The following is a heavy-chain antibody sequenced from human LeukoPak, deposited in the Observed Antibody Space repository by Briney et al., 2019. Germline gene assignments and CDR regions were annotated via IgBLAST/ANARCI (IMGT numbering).Heavy chain of an antibody. J-gene: IGHJ4*02. D-gene: IGHD1-26*01. CDR2: IYYSGST. CDR1: GGSISSYY. Sequence: SETLSLTCTVSGGSISSYYWGWIRQPPGKGLEWIGSIYYSGSTYYNPSLKSRVTISVDTSKNQFSLKLSSVTAADTAVYYCPFGRVGAPDYWGQGTLVTVSS. CDR3: PFGRVGAPDY. V-gene: IGHV4-39*01.